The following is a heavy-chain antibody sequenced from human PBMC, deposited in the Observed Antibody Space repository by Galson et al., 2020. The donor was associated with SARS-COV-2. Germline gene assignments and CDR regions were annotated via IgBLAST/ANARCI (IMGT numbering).Heavy chain of an antibody. CDR3: ARDASRGLDP. D-gene: IGHD2-2*01. J-gene: IGHJ5*02. V-gene: IGHV4-59*01. CDR1: GGSISDYR. CDR2: IYYTGST. Sequence: SETLSLTRTLSGGSISDYRWSWIRQPPGKGLEWIGYIYYTGSTTYNPSLKSRVTISIDTSKRQFSLTLSSVTAADTAVYYCARDASRGLDPWGQGTLVTVSS.